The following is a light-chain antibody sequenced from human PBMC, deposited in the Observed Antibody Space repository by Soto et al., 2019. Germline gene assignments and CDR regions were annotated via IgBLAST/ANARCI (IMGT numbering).Light chain of an antibody. CDR1: QNIGDW. V-gene: IGKV1-5*03. Sequence: DIQMTQSPSTLSASVGDRVTIACRASQNIGDWLAWYQQKPGKAPNLLIYKASTLESGVPSRFSGSGSGTEFTLAISSLQPEDFATYYCQQYSSYPFTFGPGTKVDIK. CDR3: QQYSSYPFT. J-gene: IGKJ3*01. CDR2: KAS.